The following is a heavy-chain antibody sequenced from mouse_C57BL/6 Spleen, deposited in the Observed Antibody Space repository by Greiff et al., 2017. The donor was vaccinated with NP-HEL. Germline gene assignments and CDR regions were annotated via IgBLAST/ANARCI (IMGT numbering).Heavy chain of an antibody. CDR3: ARIGGYYQFAY. Sequence: QVQLKQPGAELVMPGASVKLSCKASGYTFTSYWMHWVKQRPGQGLEWIGEIDPSDSYTNYNQKFKGKSTLTVDKSSSTAYMQLSSLTSEDSAVYYCARIGGYYQFAYWGQGTLVTVSA. D-gene: IGHD2-12*01. V-gene: IGHV1-69*01. J-gene: IGHJ3*01. CDR2: IDPSDSYT. CDR1: GYTFTSYW.